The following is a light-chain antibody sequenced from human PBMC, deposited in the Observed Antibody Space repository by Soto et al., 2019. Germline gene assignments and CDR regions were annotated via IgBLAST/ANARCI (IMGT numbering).Light chain of an antibody. Sequence: EIVLTQSPATLSLSPGERATLSCRASQSVISYLAWYQQEPGQAPRLLIDDASNRATGIPDRFSGGGSGTDVTLTYSSQEPEDFAVYYCQRRSDLITFGQGRRLEI. J-gene: IGKJ5*01. CDR1: QSVISY. V-gene: IGKV3-11*01. CDR2: DAS. CDR3: QRRSDLIT.